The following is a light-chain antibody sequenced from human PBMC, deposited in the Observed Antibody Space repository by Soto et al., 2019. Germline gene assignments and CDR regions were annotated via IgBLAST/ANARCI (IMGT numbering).Light chain of an antibody. CDR1: QSINNK. J-gene: IGKJ5*01. CDR3: QQYGSSPMYT. V-gene: IGKV3-20*01. CDR2: GAS. Sequence: EIVMTQSPATLSVSPGERVTLSCRASQSINNKVAWYQQKPGQAPRLLIYGASSRATGIPDRFSGSGSGTDFTLTISRLEPEDFAVYYCQQYGSSPMYTFGQGTRLEIK.